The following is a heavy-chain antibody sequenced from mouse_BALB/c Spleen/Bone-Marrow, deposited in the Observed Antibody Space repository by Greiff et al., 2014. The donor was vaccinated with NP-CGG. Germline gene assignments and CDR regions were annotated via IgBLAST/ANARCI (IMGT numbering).Heavy chain of an antibody. CDR2: IFPGIGTT. CDR1: GFTFTSYW. CDR3: ARGGGFAF. J-gene: IGHJ3*01. V-gene: IGHV1S132*01. Sequence: QVQLQQSGTELVKPGGSVKLSCKTSGFTFTSYWVQWGKQRAGQGLGGIGEIFPGIGTTSYNEKFKGKARLTIDTSSNTAYMELSSLTYEDSAVYFCARGGGFAFWGQGTLVTVSA.